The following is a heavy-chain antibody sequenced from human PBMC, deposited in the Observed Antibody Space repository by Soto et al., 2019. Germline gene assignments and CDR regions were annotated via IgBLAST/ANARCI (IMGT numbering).Heavy chain of an antibody. CDR3: ARGTDYYDKFYY. CDR2: IYYSGST. D-gene: IGHD3-22*01. V-gene: IGHV4-30-4*01. J-gene: IGHJ4*02. CDR1: GGSISSCDYY. Sequence: SETLSLTCSVSGGSISSCDYYWNWIRQPPGKGLEWIGHIYYSGSTYYNSSLKSRVTISLDTSKNQFSLKLSSVTAADTAVYYCARGTDYYDKFYYWGQGTLVTVSS.